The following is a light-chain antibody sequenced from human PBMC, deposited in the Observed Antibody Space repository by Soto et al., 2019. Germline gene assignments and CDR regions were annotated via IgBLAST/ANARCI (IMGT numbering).Light chain of an antibody. CDR3: QQYSSSWT. Sequence: DIQMTQSPSTLSSSVGYIFAITCRASQNIITWLAWYQQKPGKAPKLLIFGASSLQGGVPSRFSGSGSGTDFTLTISSLQPDDFATYYCQQYSSSWTFGQGTKVDIK. V-gene: IGKV1-5*01. CDR2: GAS. CDR1: QNIITW. J-gene: IGKJ1*01.